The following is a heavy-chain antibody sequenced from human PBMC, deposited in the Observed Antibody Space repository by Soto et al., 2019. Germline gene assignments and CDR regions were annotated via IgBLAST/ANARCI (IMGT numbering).Heavy chain of an antibody. J-gene: IGHJ4*02. V-gene: IGHV1-2*02. D-gene: IGHD3-3*02. CDR3: STLTIFGVAHQVDY. CDR2: INPDTGAT. CDR1: GYTFTGYY. Sequence: QVQLVQSGTEVKKPGASVKVSCKTTGYTFTGYYMHWVRQAPGQGLEWMGWINPDTGATNYAQKFQGRVSMTRDTSISTAYLEVTSLGSDDTAIYYCSTLTIFGVAHQVDYWGQGTLVTVSS.